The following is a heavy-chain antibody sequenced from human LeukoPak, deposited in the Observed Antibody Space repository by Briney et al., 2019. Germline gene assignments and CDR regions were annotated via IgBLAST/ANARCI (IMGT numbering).Heavy chain of an antibody. D-gene: IGHD4-17*01. V-gene: IGHV4-59*01. Sequence: SETLSLTCTVSGGSISSYYWSWVRQPPGKGLEWMGYIYYSGSTNYNPSLKSRVTISGDTSKNQFSLKLPSVAAADTAVYYCAKAADYGDYKWFQPLGQGTLVTVSS. CDR2: IYYSGST. J-gene: IGHJ5*02. CDR3: AKAADYGDYKWFQP. CDR1: GGSISSYY.